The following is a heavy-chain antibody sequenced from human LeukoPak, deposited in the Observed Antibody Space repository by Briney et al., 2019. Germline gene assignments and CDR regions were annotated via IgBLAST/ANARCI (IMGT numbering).Heavy chain of an antibody. V-gene: IGHV4-39*01. D-gene: IGHD3-3*01. Sequence: PSETLSLTCTVSGGSISSSRYFWGWIRQPPGKGLEWIGSIFHSESTYYNSSLKSRVTISVDTSRNQFSLKLSSVTAADTAVYYCARQTDYDFWSGVGYFDYWGQGTLVTVSS. CDR2: IFHSEST. CDR1: GGSISSSRYF. CDR3: ARQTDYDFWSGVGYFDY. J-gene: IGHJ4*02.